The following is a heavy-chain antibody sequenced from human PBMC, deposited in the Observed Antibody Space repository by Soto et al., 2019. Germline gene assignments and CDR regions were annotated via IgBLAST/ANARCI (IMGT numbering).Heavy chain of an antibody. CDR1: GDYITSIYH. V-gene: IGHV4-38-2*02. CDR2: IFHTGTT. J-gene: IGHJ6*02. D-gene: IGHD2-15*01. Sequence: SETPSLTCTVSGDYITSIYHWAWIRKPPGRSLEWIASIFHTGTTYYTPSLKSRATISADTSKNQFSLKLRSVTAADTAVYYCAKESTVMVAATPHYFGMDVWGQGTTVTVSS. CDR3: AKESTVMVAATPHYFGMDV.